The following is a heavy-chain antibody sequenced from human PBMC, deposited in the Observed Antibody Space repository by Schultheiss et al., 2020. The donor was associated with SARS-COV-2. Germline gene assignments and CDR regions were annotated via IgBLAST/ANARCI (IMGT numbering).Heavy chain of an antibody. CDR2: IYTSGST. D-gene: IGHD3-3*01. CDR3: ARVPQRITIFGVVQPNWFDP. CDR1: GGSISSDTYY. V-gene: IGHV4-61*02. J-gene: IGHJ5*02. Sequence: SETLSLTCSVSGGSISSDTYYWSWIRQPAGKGLEWIGRIYTSGSTNYNPSLKSRVTISLDTSRNQFSLKLSSVTAADTAVYYCARVPQRITIFGVVQPNWFDPWGQGTLVTVSS.